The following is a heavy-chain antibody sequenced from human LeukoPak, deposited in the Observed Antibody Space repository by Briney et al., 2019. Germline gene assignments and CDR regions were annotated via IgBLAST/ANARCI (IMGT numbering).Heavy chain of an antibody. CDR2: IYHSGST. CDR1: GGSISSSNW. D-gene: IGHD3-22*01. CDR3: ASHYYDSSGPVGT. Sequence: SETLSLTCAVSGGSISSSNWWSWVRQPPGKGLEWIGEIYHSGSTNYNPSLKSRVTISVDKSKNQFSLKLSSVTAADTAVYYCASHYYDSSGPVGTWGQGTLVTVSS. J-gene: IGHJ4*02. V-gene: IGHV4-4*02.